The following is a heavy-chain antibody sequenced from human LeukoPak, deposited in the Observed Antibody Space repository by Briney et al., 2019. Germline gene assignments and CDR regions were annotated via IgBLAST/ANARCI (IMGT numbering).Heavy chain of an antibody. Sequence: PGGSLRLSCAASGFTFNTYWMSWVRQAPGKGLEWVALGHDATKIYYADSVQGRFTISRDNSKNTLYLEMNSLSGEDTALYYCAKDHVTWGNRYFDHWGQGTLGTVSS. J-gene: IGHJ4*02. CDR2: LGHDATKI. CDR1: GFTFNTYW. D-gene: IGHD3-16*01. V-gene: IGHV3-30*02. CDR3: AKDHVTWGNRYFDH.